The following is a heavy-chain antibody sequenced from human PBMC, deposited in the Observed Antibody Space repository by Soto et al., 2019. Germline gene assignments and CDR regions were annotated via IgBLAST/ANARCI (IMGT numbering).Heavy chain of an antibody. CDR1: GYPVTAYY. V-gene: IGHV1-2*02. J-gene: IGHJ3*02. Sequence: QLHLVQSGAVVKKPGASVTVSCSASGYPVTAYYMHWVRQAPGRGLEWMGGINPATGAAKYTQTFEGRDTMTRDPSTHTVFTELSGLTSEDTALFYCARGGGVGVAGSAAFDMWGQGTLVTVSS. CDR2: INPATGAA. CDR3: ARGGGVGVAGSAAFDM. D-gene: IGHD3-3*01.